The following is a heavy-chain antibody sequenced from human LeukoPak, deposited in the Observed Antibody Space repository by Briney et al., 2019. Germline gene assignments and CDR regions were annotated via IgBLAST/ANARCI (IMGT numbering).Heavy chain of an antibody. Sequence: GGSLRLSCAASGFTFSSYAMSWVRQAPGKGLEWVSGISGSGGSTYYADSVKGRFTISRDNSKNALYLQMNSLRAEDTAVYYCARMGAQVVVVVAASSLDAFDIWGQGTMVTVSS. D-gene: IGHD2-15*01. CDR1: GFTFSSYA. CDR3: ARMGAQVVVVVAASSLDAFDI. V-gene: IGHV3-23*01. J-gene: IGHJ3*02. CDR2: ISGSGGST.